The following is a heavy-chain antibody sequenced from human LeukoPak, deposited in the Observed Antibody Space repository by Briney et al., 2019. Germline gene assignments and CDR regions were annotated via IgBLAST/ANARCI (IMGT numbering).Heavy chain of an antibody. V-gene: IGHV1-2*06. D-gene: IGHD3-16*01. CDR1: GYTFIDYY. CDR2: ITPTTGGT. CDR3: ATLGEDNTDTPFDY. J-gene: IGHJ4*02. Sequence: GASVKVSCKTSGYTFIDYYIHWIRQAPGQGLEWMGRITPTTGGTDFAQKFQGKVSMTRDTSISTAYMELSRLGSDDTAVYYCATLGEDNTDTPFDYWGQGTLVTVSS.